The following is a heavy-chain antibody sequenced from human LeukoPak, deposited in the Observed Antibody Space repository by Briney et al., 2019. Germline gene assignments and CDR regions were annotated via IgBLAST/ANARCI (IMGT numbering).Heavy chain of an antibody. V-gene: IGHV3-30*18. CDR3: AKDRSGWYRYYYYGMDV. CDR2: ISYDGSNK. J-gene: IGHJ6*02. D-gene: IGHD6-19*01. Sequence: GRSLRLSCAASGFTFSSYGMHWVRQAPGKGLEWVAVISYDGSNKYYADSVKGRFTISRDNSKNTLYLQMNSLRAEDTAVYYCAKDRSGWYRYYYYGMDVWGQGTLVTVSS. CDR1: GFTFSSYG.